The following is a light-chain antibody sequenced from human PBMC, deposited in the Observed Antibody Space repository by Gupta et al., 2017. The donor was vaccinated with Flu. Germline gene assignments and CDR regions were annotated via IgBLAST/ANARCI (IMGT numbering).Light chain of an antibody. Sequence: EIVVTQSVAPLTLSPGERATLSFRASQSVSSYLAWYQQKPGQAPRLLIYGASNRATGIPARFSGSGSGTDFTLTISSLEPEDFAVYYCQQRSNWPPRYTFGQGTKLEIK. CDR1: QSVSSY. CDR3: QQRSNWPPRYT. V-gene: IGKV3-11*01. J-gene: IGKJ2*01. CDR2: GAS.